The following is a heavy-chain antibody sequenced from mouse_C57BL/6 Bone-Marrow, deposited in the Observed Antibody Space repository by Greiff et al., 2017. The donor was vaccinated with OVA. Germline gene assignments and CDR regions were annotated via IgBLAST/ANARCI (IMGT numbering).Heavy chain of an antibody. CDR3: TTPIYYGNYGGFY. Sequence: EVQLQQSGAELVRPGASVKLSCTASGFNIKDDYMHWVKQRPEQGLEWIGWIDPENGDTEYASKFQGKATITAETSSNTAYLQLSSLTSEDTAVYYCTTPIYYGNYGGFYWGQGTTLTVSS. V-gene: IGHV14-4*01. J-gene: IGHJ2*01. D-gene: IGHD2-1*01. CDR2: IDPENGDT. CDR1: GFNIKDDY.